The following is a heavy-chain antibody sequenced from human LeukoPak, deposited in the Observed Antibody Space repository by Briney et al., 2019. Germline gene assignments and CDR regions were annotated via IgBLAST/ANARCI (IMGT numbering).Heavy chain of an antibody. CDR3: ARGPQYSSPPLRWFDP. CDR1: GFNVNNNY. J-gene: IGHJ5*02. V-gene: IGHV3-66*01. D-gene: IGHD6-13*01. Sequence: GGSLRLSCAASGFNVNNNYMNWVRQAPGKGLEWVSVIYSGGSTYYADSVKGRFTISRDISNNTLYLQMNSLRAEDTAVYYCARGPQYSSPPLRWFDPWAREPWSPSPQ. CDR2: IYSGGST.